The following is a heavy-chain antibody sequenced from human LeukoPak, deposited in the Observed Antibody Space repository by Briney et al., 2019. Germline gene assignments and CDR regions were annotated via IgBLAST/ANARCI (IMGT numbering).Heavy chain of an antibody. Sequence: GGSLRHSCAASGFTFSNYWMSWVRQARGKGLEWLANINQDGSEIYYVDSVKGRFTISRGNGKNSLYLQINSLRADDTAVYYCARDYGSMIVVRTKNWYFDLWGRGTLVTVSS. CDR1: GFTFSNYW. J-gene: IGHJ2*01. D-gene: IGHD3-22*01. V-gene: IGHV3-7*01. CDR3: ARDYGSMIVVRTKNWYFDL. CDR2: INQDGSEI.